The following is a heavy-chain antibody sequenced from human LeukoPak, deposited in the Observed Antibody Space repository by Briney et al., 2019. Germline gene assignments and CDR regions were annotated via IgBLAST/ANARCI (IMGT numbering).Heavy chain of an antibody. Sequence: SVKVSCKASGYTFTSYGISWVRQAPGQGLEWMGGIIPIFGTANYAQKFQGRVTITADESTSTAYMELSSLRSEDTAVYYCARGGDILTGLDYWGQGTLVTVSS. CDR2: IIPIFGTA. J-gene: IGHJ4*02. D-gene: IGHD3-9*01. CDR3: ARGGDILTGLDY. V-gene: IGHV1-69*13. CDR1: GYTFTSYG.